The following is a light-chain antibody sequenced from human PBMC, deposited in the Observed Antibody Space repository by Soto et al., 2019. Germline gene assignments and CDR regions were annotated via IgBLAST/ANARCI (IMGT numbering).Light chain of an antibody. V-gene: IGKV3-20*01. CDR1: QSVSSSY. J-gene: IGKJ2*01. CDR2: GAS. CDR3: QQYGSSPYT. Sequence: EIVLTQSPGTLSLSPGERATLSCRASQSVSSSYLAWYQQKPGQAPRLLIYGASSRATGIPDRFSGSGSGRAFPLTISRLEPEDFAVYSGQQYGSSPYTFGQGTKLEI.